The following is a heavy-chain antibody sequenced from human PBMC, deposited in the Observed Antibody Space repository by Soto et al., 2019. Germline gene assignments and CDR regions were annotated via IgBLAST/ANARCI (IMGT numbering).Heavy chain of an antibody. CDR2: IYYRGNT. CDR3: ASMTFYAFLTGHPTRYYYDY. J-gene: IGHJ4*02. V-gene: IGHV4-59*01. D-gene: IGHD3-9*01. Sequence: SETLSLTCTVSGGSITTNYWSWIRQPPGKGLEWIGYIYYRGNTNYNPSLKSRVTISVDTSKNQFSLKLGSVTAADTAVYYCASMTFYAFLTGHPTRYYYDYWSQATLVSAPS. CDR1: GGSITTNY.